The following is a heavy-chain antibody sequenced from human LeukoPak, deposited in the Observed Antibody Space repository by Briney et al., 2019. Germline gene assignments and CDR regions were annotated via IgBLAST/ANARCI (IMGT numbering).Heavy chain of an antibody. CDR3: ARDYPEYSYGYPVIDY. CDR2: IIPIFGTA. D-gene: IGHD5-18*01. J-gene: IGHJ4*02. CDR1: GGTFSSYA. V-gene: IGHV1-69*05. Sequence: SVKVSCKASGGTFSSYAISWVRQAPGQGLEWMGGIIPIFGTANYAQKFQGRVTMTTDTSTSTAYMELRSLRSDDTAVYYCARDYPEYSYGYPVIDYWGQGTLVTVSS.